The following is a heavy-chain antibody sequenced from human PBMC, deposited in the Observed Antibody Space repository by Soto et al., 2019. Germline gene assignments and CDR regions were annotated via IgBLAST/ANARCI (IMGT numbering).Heavy chain of an antibody. D-gene: IGHD2-2*01. J-gene: IGHJ4*02. CDR3: VRDPGVTSYYFDS. Sequence: QVQLVESGGRVVQPGSSLRLSCVASGYTFSAYGMHWVRQAPGKGLEWVAVIWYDGSKQYYPDSVQGRFIISRDDSKSTLYLPMDSLRVEDTAVYYCVRDPGVTSYYFDSWGQGTLVTVSS. CDR2: IWYDGSKQ. CDR1: GYTFSAYG. V-gene: IGHV3-33*01.